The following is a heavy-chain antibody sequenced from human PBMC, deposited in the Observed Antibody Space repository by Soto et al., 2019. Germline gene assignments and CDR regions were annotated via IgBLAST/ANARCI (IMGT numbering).Heavy chain of an antibody. Sequence: GGSLRLSCAASGLIFSSYWMHWVRQAPGKGLVWVSRINSDRSSTCYADSVKGRFTISRDNAKNSLYLQMNSLRAEDTAVYYCARDQLYYNDISGRPLNAFDVWGQGTMVTVSS. J-gene: IGHJ3*01. CDR1: GLIFSSYW. V-gene: IGHV3-74*01. CDR3: ARDQLYYNDISGRPLNAFDV. D-gene: IGHD3-22*01. CDR2: INSDRSST.